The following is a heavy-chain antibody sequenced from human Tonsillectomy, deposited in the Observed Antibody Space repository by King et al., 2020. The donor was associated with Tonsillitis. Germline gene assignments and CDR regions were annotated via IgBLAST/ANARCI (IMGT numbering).Heavy chain of an antibody. CDR3: AKGIFGMITPFDY. CDR1: GFMFDDCA. Sequence: VQLVESGGGLVHPGGSLRLSCAASGFMFDDCAMHWVRQAPGKGLEWVSGINWSGGSIGYTGSGKGRFTISRDNAKNSLYLQMNSLRAEDTALYYCAKGIFGMITPFDYWGQGTLVTVSS. D-gene: IGHD3-16*01. V-gene: IGHV3-9*01. CDR2: INWSGGSI. J-gene: IGHJ4*02.